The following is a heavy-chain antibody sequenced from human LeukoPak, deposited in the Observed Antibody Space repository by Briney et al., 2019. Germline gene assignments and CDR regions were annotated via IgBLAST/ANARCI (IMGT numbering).Heavy chain of an antibody. CDR3: AKEDGYSYGFLAS. CDR2: ISDNRGTT. V-gene: IGHV3-23*01. J-gene: IGHJ5*02. Sequence: GGSLRLSCAASGFAFSSYAMTWVRQAPGKGLEWVSTISDNRGTTYYSASVRGRFTISRDNPKNTLSLQSSSLRVEDTAVYYCAKEDGYSYGFLASWGQGTLVTVSS. D-gene: IGHD5-18*01. CDR1: GFAFSSYA.